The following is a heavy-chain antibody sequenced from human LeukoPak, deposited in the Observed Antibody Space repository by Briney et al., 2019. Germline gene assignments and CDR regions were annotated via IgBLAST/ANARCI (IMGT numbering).Heavy chain of an antibody. D-gene: IGHD2-2*01. Sequence: ASVRVSCKASGYTFTSYYMHWVRQAPGQGLEWMGIINPSGGSTSYAQKFQGRVTMTRDTSTSTVYMELSSLRSGDTAVYYCARDLGYCSSTSCYFDIWGQGTMVTVSS. J-gene: IGHJ3*02. V-gene: IGHV1-46*01. CDR2: INPSGGST. CDR1: GYTFTSYY. CDR3: ARDLGYCSSTSCYFDI.